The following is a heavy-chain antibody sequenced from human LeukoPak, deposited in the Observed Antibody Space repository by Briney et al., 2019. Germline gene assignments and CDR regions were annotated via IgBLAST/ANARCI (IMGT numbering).Heavy chain of an antibody. Sequence: GGSLRLSCAASGFTFSSYWMNWVRQAPGKGLEWVANIKQDGSEKYYVDSVKGRFTISRDNAENSLYLQMNSLRAEDTAVYYCARDSDSSSSVDYWGQGTLVTVSS. CDR3: ARDSDSSSSVDY. D-gene: IGHD6-6*01. J-gene: IGHJ4*02. CDR2: IKQDGSEK. CDR1: GFTFSSYW. V-gene: IGHV3-7*01.